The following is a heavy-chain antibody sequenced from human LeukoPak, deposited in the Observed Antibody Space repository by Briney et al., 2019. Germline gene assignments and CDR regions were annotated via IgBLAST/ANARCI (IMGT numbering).Heavy chain of an antibody. CDR2: IWYDGSNK. Sequence: GRSLRLSCAASGFTFSSYGMHWVRQAPGKGLEWVAVIWYDGSNKYYADSVKGRLTISRDNSKNTLYLQMNSLRAEDTAVYYCARGYMGAVAGYFDPWGRGTLVTVSS. CDR1: GFTFSSYG. V-gene: IGHV3-33*01. J-gene: IGHJ2*01. D-gene: IGHD6-19*01. CDR3: ARGYMGAVAGYFDP.